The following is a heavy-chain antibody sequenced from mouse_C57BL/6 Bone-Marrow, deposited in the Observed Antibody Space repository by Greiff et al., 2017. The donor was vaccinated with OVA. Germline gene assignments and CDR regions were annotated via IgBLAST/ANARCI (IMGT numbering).Heavy chain of an antibody. J-gene: IGHJ1*03. D-gene: IGHD1-1*01. V-gene: IGHV14-2*01. Sequence: VHVKQSGAELVKPGASVKLSCTASGFNIKDYYMHWVKQRTEQGLEWIGRIDPEDGETKYAPKFQGKATITADTSSNTAYLQLSSLTSEYTAVYYGARSGFITTVVDWYFDVWGTGTTVTVSS. CDR2: IDPEDGET. CDR3: ARSGFITTVVDWYFDV. CDR1: GFNIKDYY.